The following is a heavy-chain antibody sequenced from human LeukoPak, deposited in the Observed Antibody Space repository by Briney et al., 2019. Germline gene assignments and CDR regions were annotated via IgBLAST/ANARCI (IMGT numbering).Heavy chain of an antibody. Sequence: PVGSLRLSCAASGFTFSNYFMHWVRQAPGKGLEWVADIASDGSHTFYVESVKGRFTISRDNSKNTLYLQMNSLGPEDTAVYFCAREGQDTVIHSGAFDIWGQGTMVTVSS. D-gene: IGHD2-21*02. CDR1: GFTFSNYF. CDR2: IASDGSHT. V-gene: IGHV3-30-3*01. J-gene: IGHJ3*02. CDR3: AREGQDTVIHSGAFDI.